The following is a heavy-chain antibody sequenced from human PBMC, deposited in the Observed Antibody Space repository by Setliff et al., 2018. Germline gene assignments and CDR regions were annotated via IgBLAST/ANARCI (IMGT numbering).Heavy chain of an antibody. V-gene: IGHV4-34*01. D-gene: IGHD2-15*01. CDR2: INHTGST. CDR3: ARGHCSSGECPNYFDP. Sequence: ASETLSLTCAVYGESFSGHYWSWIRQPPGKGLEWIGEINHTGSTNYSPSLKSRVTISVDTSKNQFSLKLTSVTAADTAVYYCARGHCSSGECPNYFDPWGQGTQVTVSS. CDR1: GESFSGHY. J-gene: IGHJ5*02.